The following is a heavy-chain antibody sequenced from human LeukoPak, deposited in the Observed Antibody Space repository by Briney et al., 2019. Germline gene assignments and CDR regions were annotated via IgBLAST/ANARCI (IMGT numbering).Heavy chain of an antibody. CDR2: ISSSGSTI. D-gene: IGHD2-15*01. V-gene: IGHV3-48*03. CDR3: TSGVVYYMDV. CDR1: GFTFSSYE. Sequence: GGSLRLSCAASGFTFSSYEMNWVRQAPGKGLEWVSYISSSGSTIYYAGSVKGRFTISRDNAKNSLYLQMNSLRAEDTAVYYCTSGVVYYMDVWGKGTTVTVSS. J-gene: IGHJ6*03.